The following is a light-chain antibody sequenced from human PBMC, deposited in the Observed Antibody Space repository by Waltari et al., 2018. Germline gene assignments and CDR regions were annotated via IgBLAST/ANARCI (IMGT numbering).Light chain of an antibody. CDR2: DVT. V-gene: IGLV2-14*03. CDR3: SSYTTSSTYV. CDR1: SSDVGGYNF. Sequence: QSALTQPASVSGSPGTSITIPCTGNSSDVGGYNFVFWYQQHPGKVPKLIIYDVTNRPSGVSNRFSGSKSGNTASLTISGLQAEDEADYYCSSYTTSSTYVFGTGTKVTVL. J-gene: IGLJ1*01.